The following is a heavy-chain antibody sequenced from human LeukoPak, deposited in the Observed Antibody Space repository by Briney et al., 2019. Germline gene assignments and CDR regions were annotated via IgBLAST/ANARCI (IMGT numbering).Heavy chain of an antibody. V-gene: IGHV4-59*08. J-gene: IGHJ2*01. CDR1: GGSTSSDY. D-gene: IGHD3-16*01. Sequence: PSETLSLTCTVSGGSTSSDYWSCIRQSPGKGLEWVGYVYNSGDTGKNPYLKSRVTILLDTSKNQCSLKLTSVSAADTAVYYCARLKLGAYFDLWGRGTLVTVSS. CDR2: VYNSGDT. CDR3: ARLKLGAYFDL.